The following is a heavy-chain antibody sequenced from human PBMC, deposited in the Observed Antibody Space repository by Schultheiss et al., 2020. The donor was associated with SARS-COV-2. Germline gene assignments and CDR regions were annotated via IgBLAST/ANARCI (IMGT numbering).Heavy chain of an antibody. D-gene: IGHD2-2*01. V-gene: IGHV3-66*01. CDR3: ARDRGYCSSTSCPFDY. J-gene: IGHJ4*02. CDR2: IYSGGST. CDR1: GFTVSSNY. Sequence: GGSLRLSCAASGFTVSSNYMSWVRQAPGKGLEWVSVIYSGGSTYYADSVKGRFTISRDNSKNTLYLQMNSLRAEDTAVYYCARDRGYCSSTSCPFDYWGQGTLVTVSS.